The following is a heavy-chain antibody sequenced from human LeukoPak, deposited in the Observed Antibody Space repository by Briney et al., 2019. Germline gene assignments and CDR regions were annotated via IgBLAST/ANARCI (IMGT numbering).Heavy chain of an antibody. CDR2: INPNSGGT. CDR3: AREYVGSGGISFDY. V-gene: IGHV1-2*04. J-gene: IGHJ4*02. Sequence: GASVKVSCKASGYTFTGYYMHWVRQAPGQGLEWMGWINPNSGGTNYAQKFQGWVTMTRDTSISTAYMELSRLRSDDTAVYYCAREYVGSGGISFDYWGQGTLVTVSS. D-gene: IGHD6-19*01. CDR1: GYTFTGYY.